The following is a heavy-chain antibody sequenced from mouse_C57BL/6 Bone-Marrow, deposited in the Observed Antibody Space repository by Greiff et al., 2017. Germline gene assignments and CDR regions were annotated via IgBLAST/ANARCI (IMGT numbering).Heavy chain of an antibody. Sequence: QVQLKESGAELARPGASVKLSCKASGYTFTSYGISWVKQRTGQGLEWIGEIYPRSGNTYYNEKFKGKATLTADKSSSTAYMELRSLTSEDSAVYFCARFRWLLRPYYCDYWGQGTTLTVSS. CDR3: ARFRWLLRPYYCDY. CDR2: IYPRSGNT. D-gene: IGHD2-3*01. J-gene: IGHJ2*01. V-gene: IGHV1-81*01. CDR1: GYTFTSYG.